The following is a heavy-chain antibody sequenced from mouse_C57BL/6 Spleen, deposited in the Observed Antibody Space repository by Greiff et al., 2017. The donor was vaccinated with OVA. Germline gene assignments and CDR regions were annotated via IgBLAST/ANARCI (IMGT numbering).Heavy chain of an antibody. CDR2: ISDGGSYT. Sequence: EVHLVESGGGLVKPGGSLKLSCAASGFTFSSYAMSWVRQTPEKRLEWVATISDGGSYTYYPDNVKGRFTISRDNAKNNLYLQMSHLKSEDTAMYYCAKSLGGYFDVWGTGTTVTVSS. V-gene: IGHV5-4*01. D-gene: IGHD3-3*01. CDR3: AKSLGGYFDV. J-gene: IGHJ1*03. CDR1: GFTFSSYA.